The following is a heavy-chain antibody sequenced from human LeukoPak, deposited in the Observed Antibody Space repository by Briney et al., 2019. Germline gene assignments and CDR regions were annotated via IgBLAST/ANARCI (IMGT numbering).Heavy chain of an antibody. CDR1: GGSFSGYY. V-gene: IGHV4-34*01. Sequence: SETLSLTCAVYGGSFSGYYWSWIRQPPGKGLEWIGEINHSGSTNYKPSLKSRVTISVDKSKNQFSLKLSSVTAADTAVYYCASWKSLNWFDPWGQGTLVTVSS. CDR3: ASWKSLNWFDP. CDR2: INHSGST. J-gene: IGHJ5*02. D-gene: IGHD1-1*01.